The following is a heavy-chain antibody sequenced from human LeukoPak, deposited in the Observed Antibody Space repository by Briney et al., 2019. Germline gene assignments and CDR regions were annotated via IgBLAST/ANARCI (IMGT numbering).Heavy chain of an antibody. CDR2: MKPDGTTK. V-gene: IGHV3-7*03. D-gene: IGHD6-13*01. J-gene: IGHJ4*02. CDR3: ARSIPYGTTWYGRSDY. Sequence: GGSLRLSCAASGFPFSSYSMTWARQAPGKGLEWVANMKPDGTTKFYVDSVKGRFTISRGNALNSLYLQMNSLRAEDTAIYYCARSIPYGTTWYGRSDYWGQGTLVTVSS. CDR1: GFPFSSYS.